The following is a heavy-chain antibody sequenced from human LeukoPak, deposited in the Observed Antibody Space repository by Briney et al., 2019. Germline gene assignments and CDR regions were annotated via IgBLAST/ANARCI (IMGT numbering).Heavy chain of an antibody. CDR2: IYYSGST. V-gene: IGHV4-31*03. CDR1: GDSISTGGYY. D-gene: IGHD2-2*01. Sequence: PSQTLSLTCTVSGDSISTGGYYWAWIRQHRERGLEWIGYIYYSGSTHYNPSLQSRVTISVDTSKNQFSLNLNSVTAADTAVYYCARVIVVVPIGVYHYSAMDVWGQGTTVTVSS. J-gene: IGHJ6*02. CDR3: ARVIVVVPIGVYHYSAMDV.